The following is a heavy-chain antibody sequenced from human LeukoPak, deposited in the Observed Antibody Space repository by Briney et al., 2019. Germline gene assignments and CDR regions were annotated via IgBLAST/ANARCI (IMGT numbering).Heavy chain of an antibody. CDR3: ASYCSSTSCYFGDAFDI. Sequence: GGSLRLSCAASGFTFSSYWMSWVRQAPGKGLEWVANIKQDGSEKYYVDSVKGRFTISRDNAKNSLYLQMSSLRAEDTAVYYCASYCSSTSCYFGDAFDIWGQGTMVTVSS. V-gene: IGHV3-7*01. D-gene: IGHD2-2*01. J-gene: IGHJ3*02. CDR1: GFTFSSYW. CDR2: IKQDGSEK.